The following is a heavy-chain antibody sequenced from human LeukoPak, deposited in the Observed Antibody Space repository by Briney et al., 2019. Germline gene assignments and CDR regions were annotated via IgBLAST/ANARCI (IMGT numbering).Heavy chain of an antibody. J-gene: IGHJ6*03. Sequence: SSETLSLTCTVSGGSISSSSYYWGWIRPPPGKGLEWIGRIYYSGSTYYNPSLKSRVTISVDTSKSQFSLKLSSVTAADTALYSCARLKGPNYDSYYMDVWGKGTTVTVSS. CDR3: ARLKGPNYDSYYMDV. CDR1: GGSISSSSYY. V-gene: IGHV4-39*01. CDR2: IYYSGST.